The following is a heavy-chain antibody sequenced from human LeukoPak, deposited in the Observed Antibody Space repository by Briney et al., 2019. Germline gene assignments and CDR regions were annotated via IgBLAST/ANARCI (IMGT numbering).Heavy chain of an antibody. CDR1: GYTFTSYD. J-gene: IGHJ4*02. CDR2: ISAYNGNT. V-gene: IGHV1-18*01. CDR3: ARDLGSGWVFDY. D-gene: IGHD6-19*01. Sequence: ASVKVSCKASGYTFTSYDINWVRQAPGQGLEWMGWISAYNGNTNYAQKLQGRVTMTTDTSTSTAYMELRSLRSDDTAVYYCARDLGSGWVFDYWGQGTLVTVSS.